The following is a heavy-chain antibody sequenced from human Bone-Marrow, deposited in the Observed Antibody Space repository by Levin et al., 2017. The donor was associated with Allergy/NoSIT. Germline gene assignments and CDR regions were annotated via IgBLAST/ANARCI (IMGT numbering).Heavy chain of an antibody. J-gene: IGHJ4*02. CDR3: AKIGWVQSTSSGASGQY. V-gene: IGHV3-23*01. CDR1: GFTFRDYA. CDR2: TSSSGDNT. D-gene: IGHD3-16*01. Sequence: SCAASGFTFRDYAMSWVRQAPGKGLEWVSATSSSGDNTNYADSVKGRFTVSRDNSKNTLYLQMSALGVDDTAVYNCAKIGWVQSTSSGASGQYWGQGTLVTVSS.